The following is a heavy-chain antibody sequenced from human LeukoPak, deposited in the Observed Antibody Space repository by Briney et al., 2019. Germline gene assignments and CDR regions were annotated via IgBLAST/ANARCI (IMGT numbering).Heavy chain of an antibody. CDR1: GGSISSSSYY. V-gene: IGHV4-39*07. CDR2: IYYSGST. J-gene: IGHJ4*02. Sequence: SETLSLTCTVPGGSISSSSYYWGWIRQPPGKGLEWIGSIYYSGSTYYNPSLKSRVTISVDTSKNQFSLKLSSVTAADTAVYYCARVDIVDHENFDYWGQGTLVTVSS. CDR3: ARVDIVDHENFDY. D-gene: IGHD5-12*01.